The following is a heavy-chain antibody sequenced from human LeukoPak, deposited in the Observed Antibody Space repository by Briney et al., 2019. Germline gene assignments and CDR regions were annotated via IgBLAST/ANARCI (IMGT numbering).Heavy chain of an antibody. Sequence: GASVKVSCKASGYTFTSYDINWVRQATGQGLEWMGWMNPNSGNTGYAQKFQGRVTMTRNTSISTAYMELSSLRSEDTAVYYCARSVEQWLVYNWFDPWGQGTLVTVSS. J-gene: IGHJ5*02. CDR2: MNPNSGNT. D-gene: IGHD6-19*01. V-gene: IGHV1-8*01. CDR3: ARSVEQWLVYNWFDP. CDR1: GYTFTSYD.